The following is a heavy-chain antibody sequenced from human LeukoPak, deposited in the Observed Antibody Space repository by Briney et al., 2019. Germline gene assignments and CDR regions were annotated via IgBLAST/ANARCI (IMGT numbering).Heavy chain of an antibody. Sequence: PGGSLRLSCAASGFTFSSYEMNWVRQAPGKGLEWVSYISSSGSTIYYADSVKGRFTISRDNAKNSLYPQMNSLRAEDTAVYYCARWTTVVTPSFDYWGQGTLVTVSS. J-gene: IGHJ4*02. D-gene: IGHD4-23*01. V-gene: IGHV3-48*03. CDR3: ARWTTVVTPSFDY. CDR1: GFTFSSYE. CDR2: ISSSGSTI.